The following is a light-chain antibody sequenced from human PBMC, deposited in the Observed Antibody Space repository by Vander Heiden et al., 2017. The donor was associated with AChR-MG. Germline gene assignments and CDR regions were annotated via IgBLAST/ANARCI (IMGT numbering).Light chain of an antibody. J-gene: IGLJ1*01. Sequence: SYVLTQPPSVSVAPGQTARITCGGNNIGSKSVHWYQQKPGQAPVLVIYYDSDRPSGIPERFSGSNSGNTATLTISRVEAGDEADYYCQVWDSSSDHPGVFGTGTKVTVL. CDR3: QVWDSSSDHPGV. V-gene: IGLV3-21*04. CDR2: YDS. CDR1: NIGSKS.